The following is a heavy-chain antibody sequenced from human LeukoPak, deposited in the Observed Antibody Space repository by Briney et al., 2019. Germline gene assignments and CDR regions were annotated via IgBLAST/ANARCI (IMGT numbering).Heavy chain of an antibody. CDR3: ARGEKADYYDSSGYFDY. J-gene: IGHJ4*02. Sequence: ASVKVSCKASGYTFTSYYMHWVRRAPGQGLEWMGIINPSGGSTSYAQKFQGRVTMTRDTSTSTVYVELSSLRSEDTAVYYCARGEKADYYDSSGYFDYWGQGTLVTVSS. CDR2: INPSGGST. CDR1: GYTFTSYY. V-gene: IGHV1-46*01. D-gene: IGHD3-22*01.